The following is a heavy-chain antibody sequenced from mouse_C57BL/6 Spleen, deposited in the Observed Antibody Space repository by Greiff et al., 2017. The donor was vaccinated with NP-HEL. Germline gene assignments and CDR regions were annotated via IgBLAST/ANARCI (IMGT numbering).Heavy chain of an antibody. V-gene: IGHV1-80*01. D-gene: IGHD2-1*01. J-gene: IGHJ2*01. CDR2: IYPGDGDT. CDR1: GYAFSSYW. Sequence: VQGVESGAELVKPGASVKISCKASGYAFSSYWMNWVKQRPGKGLEWIGQIYPGDGDTNYNGKFKGKATLTADKSSSTAYMQLSSLTSEDSAVYFCARSKKGNYVDYFDYWGQGTTLTVSS. CDR3: ARSKKGNYVDYFDY.